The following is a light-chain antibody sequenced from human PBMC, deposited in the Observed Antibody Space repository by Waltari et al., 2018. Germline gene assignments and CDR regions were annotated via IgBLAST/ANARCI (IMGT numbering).Light chain of an antibody. J-gene: IGKJ2*01. CDR1: QTIYNS. CDR3: QQSYTLPYT. CDR2: DAS. Sequence: DIQMTQSPSPLSASVGDRVTITCRASQTIYNSLNWYQHKPGKAPRLLISDASTLQNGVPSRFSGRGSATEFTLAISRLQPEDFATYYCQQSYTLPYTFGQGTQLDI. V-gene: IGKV1-39*01.